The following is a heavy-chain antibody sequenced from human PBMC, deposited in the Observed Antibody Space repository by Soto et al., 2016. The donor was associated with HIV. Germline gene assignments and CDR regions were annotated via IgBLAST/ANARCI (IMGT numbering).Heavy chain of an antibody. CDR2: ISPYNGNT. V-gene: IGHV1-18*01. Sequence: QVQLVQSEGEVKKPGASVKVSCKASGYTFTSYGISWVRQAPGQGLEWMGWISPYNGNTNYAQKFLGRVTMTTDTSTSTAYMELRSLRSDDTAVFYCGXGSVQWLVQRAANWLDPGAREPWSPSP. D-gene: IGHD6-19*01. J-gene: IGHJ5*02. CDR1: GYTFTSYG. CDR3: GXGSVQWLVQRAANWLDP.